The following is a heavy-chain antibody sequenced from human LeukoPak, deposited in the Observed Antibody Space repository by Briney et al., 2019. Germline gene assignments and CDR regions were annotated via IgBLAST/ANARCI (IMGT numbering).Heavy chain of an antibody. Sequence: ASVKVSCKASGYTFTSYYMHWVRQAPGQGLEWMGLINPSGGRTTYAQKFQGRVTLTRDMSTSTVYMELSSLRSEDTAVYYCARDFGNDYVFSYWGQGTLVTVSS. CDR3: ARDFGNDYVFSY. J-gene: IGHJ4*02. CDR2: INPSGGRT. D-gene: IGHD3-16*01. V-gene: IGHV1-46*01. CDR1: GYTFTSYY.